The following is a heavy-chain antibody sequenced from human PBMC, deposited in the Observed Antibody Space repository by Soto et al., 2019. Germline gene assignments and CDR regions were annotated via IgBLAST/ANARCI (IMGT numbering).Heavy chain of an antibody. D-gene: IGHD5-12*01. Sequence: QVQLVQSAAEVKKPGASVKVSCKASGNTFTNHGITWVRQAPGQGLEWMGWIRALNGNTNYAQEFQGRITMTTDTSTTTAYRELRSLNSDDTAVYYCARDSDRDGYIYWYFDLWGRGTLVTVSS. J-gene: IGHJ2*01. V-gene: IGHV1-18*01. CDR3: ARDSDRDGYIYWYFDL. CDR1: GNTFTNHG. CDR2: IRALNGNT.